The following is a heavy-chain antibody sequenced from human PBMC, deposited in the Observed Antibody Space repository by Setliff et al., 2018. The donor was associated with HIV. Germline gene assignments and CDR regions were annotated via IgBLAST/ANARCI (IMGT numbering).Heavy chain of an antibody. D-gene: IGHD5-12*01. Sequence: SVKVSCKASRGTFNRYTISWVRQAPGQGLEWMGGIIPMYGTTKYAKKFQGRVTLTADESTSTAYMELSGLKSEDTALYYCASAPPDIVATNDNWYFDVWGRGTLVTSPQ. J-gene: IGHJ2*01. CDR3: ASAPPDIVATNDNWYFDV. V-gene: IGHV1-69*13. CDR2: IIPMYGTT. CDR1: RGTFNRYT.